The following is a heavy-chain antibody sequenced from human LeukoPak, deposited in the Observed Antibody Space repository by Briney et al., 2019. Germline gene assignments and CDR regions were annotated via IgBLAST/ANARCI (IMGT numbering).Heavy chain of an antibody. CDR3: ARDVYVAAAVRGCGGY. CDR1: GYTFTIYG. CDR2: ISAYNGNT. Sequence: ASVKVSCKSSGYTFTIYGISWVRQAPGQGLEWLGWISAYNGNTNYAQKLQGRVTMTTDTSTSTAYMELRSLRSDDTAVYYCARDVYVAAAVRGCGGYWGQGTLVTVSS. J-gene: IGHJ4*02. D-gene: IGHD6-13*01. V-gene: IGHV1-18*01.